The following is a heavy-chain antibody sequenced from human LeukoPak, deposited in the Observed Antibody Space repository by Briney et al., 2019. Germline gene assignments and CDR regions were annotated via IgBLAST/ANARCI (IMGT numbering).Heavy chain of an antibody. CDR1: GFTFTSHA. CDR2: IYADGST. CDR3: AKRSVPGRPGY. Sequence: QPGGSLRLSCAGSGFTFTSHAMSWVRQAPGKGLEWVSLIYADGSTHYTDSVKGRFSISRDNSQNTVYLQMNSLRGEDTAVYFCAKRSVPGRPGYWGQGTLVTVSS. D-gene: IGHD3-3*01. J-gene: IGHJ4*02. V-gene: IGHV3-66*04.